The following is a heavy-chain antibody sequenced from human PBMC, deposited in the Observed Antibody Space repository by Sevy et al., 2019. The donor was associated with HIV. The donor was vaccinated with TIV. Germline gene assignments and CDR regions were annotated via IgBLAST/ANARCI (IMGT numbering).Heavy chain of an antibody. CDR2: INGDGTST. Sequence: GGSLRLSCAASGFTLRSYWMHWVRQVPGKGVVWVSRINGDGTSTTYADSVKGRFTISRDNAKNTLFLQMNSLIPEDTAVYYGARDRSEGYQVAYNWFDPWGQGTLVTVSS. V-gene: IGHV3-74*01. CDR3: ARDRSEGYQVAYNWFDP. D-gene: IGHD2-15*01. CDR1: GFTLRSYW. J-gene: IGHJ5*02.